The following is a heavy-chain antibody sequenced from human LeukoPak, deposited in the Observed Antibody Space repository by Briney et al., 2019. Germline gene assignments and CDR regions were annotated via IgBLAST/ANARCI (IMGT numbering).Heavy chain of an antibody. CDR2: ISSSSSTI. J-gene: IGHJ4*02. CDR3: AELWFGELFF. D-gene: IGHD3-10*01. Sequence: PGGSLRLSCAASGFTSSSYSMNWVRQASGKGLEWVSYISSSSSTIYYADSVKGRFTISRDNAKNSLYLQMNSLRAEDTAVYYCAELWFGELFFWGQGTLVTVSS. V-gene: IGHV3-48*01. CDR1: GFTSSSYS.